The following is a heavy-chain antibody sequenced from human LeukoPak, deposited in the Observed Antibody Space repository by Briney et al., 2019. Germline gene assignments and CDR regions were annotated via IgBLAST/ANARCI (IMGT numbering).Heavy chain of an antibody. V-gene: IGHV3-7*03. Sequence: GGSLRLSCAASGFTFSSYWMSWVRQAPGKGLEWVANIKQDGSEKYYVDSVKGRFTISRDNAKNSLYLQMNTLRADDTALYYCAKKSGPGTDPLDCWGQGTLVTVSS. CDR2: IKQDGSEK. CDR1: GFTFSSYW. CDR3: AKKSGPGTDPLDC. D-gene: IGHD3-10*01. J-gene: IGHJ4*02.